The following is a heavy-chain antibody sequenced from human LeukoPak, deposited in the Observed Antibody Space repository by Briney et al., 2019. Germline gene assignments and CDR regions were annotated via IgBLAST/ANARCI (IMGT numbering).Heavy chain of an antibody. J-gene: IGHJ4*02. CDR2: ISYPGST. CDR3: AAGYNTFLYYFDY. D-gene: IGHD1-14*01. V-gene: IGHV4-39*01. Sequence: SETLSLTCTVSGGSISNSSFYCGWIRQPPRKGLECIASISYPGSTFYNPSLMSRVTITVDTSKNQFSLRLSSVTAADTAVYYCAAGYNTFLYYFDYWGQGTLVTVSS. CDR1: GGSISNSSFY.